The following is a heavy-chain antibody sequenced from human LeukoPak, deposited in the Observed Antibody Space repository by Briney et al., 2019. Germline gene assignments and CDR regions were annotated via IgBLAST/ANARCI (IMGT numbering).Heavy chain of an antibody. Sequence: ASVKVSCKASGYTFTSYGISWVRQAPGQGLEWVGWIRGDNGSTNYAQKFQGRVTMTTETSTSTAYMELGSLRSDETAVYYCARVDLLTGYYFFDYWGQGTLVTVSS. D-gene: IGHD3-9*01. V-gene: IGHV1-18*01. CDR1: GYTFTSYG. CDR3: ARVDLLTGYYFFDY. CDR2: IRGDNGST. J-gene: IGHJ4*02.